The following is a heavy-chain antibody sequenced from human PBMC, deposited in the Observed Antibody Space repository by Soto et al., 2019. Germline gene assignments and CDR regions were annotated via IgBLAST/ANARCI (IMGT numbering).Heavy chain of an antibody. D-gene: IGHD2-8*01. Sequence: ASVKVSCKVSGYTLTELSMHWVRQAPGKGLEWMGGFDPEDGGSTSYAQKFQGRVTMTRDTSTSTVYMELSSLRSEDTAVYYCARDVGGGYCTNGVCPGPDYWGQGTLVTVSS. J-gene: IGHJ4*02. CDR3: ARDVGGGYCTNGVCPGPDY. V-gene: IGHV1-24*01. CDR1: GYTLTELS. CDR2: FDPEDGGST.